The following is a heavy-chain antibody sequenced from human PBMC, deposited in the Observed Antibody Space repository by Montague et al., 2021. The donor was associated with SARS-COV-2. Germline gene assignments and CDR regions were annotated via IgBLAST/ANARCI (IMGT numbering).Heavy chain of an antibody. V-gene: IGHV4-59*01. J-gene: IGHJ6*02. CDR1: GGSFSNYF. D-gene: IGHD3-10*01. Sequence: SETLSLTCSVPGGSFSNYFWSWIRQTPGKGLEWIGDINHGGSINYNPSLKSRVTISVDTSKNQFSVKLSSVTAADTAVYYCAQTRGGAYYYPMDVWGQGITVTVSS. CDR3: AQTRGGAYYYPMDV. CDR2: INHGGSI.